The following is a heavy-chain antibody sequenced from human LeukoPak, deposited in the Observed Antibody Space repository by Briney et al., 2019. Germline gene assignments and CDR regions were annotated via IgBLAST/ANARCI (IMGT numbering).Heavy chain of an antibody. CDR1: EFTFSSYA. J-gene: IGHJ3*02. V-gene: IGHV3-23*01. CDR2: ISGSGGST. CDR3: AKSGDYDILTGYSNDAFDI. D-gene: IGHD3-9*01. Sequence: GGSLRLSCAASEFTFSSYAMSWVRQAPGKGLEWVSAISGSGGSTYYADSVKGRFTISRDNSKNTLYLQMNSLRAEDTAVYYCAKSGDYDILTGYSNDAFDIWGQGTMVTVSS.